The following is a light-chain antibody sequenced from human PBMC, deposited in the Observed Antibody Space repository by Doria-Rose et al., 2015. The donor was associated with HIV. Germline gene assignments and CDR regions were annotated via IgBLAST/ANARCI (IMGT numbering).Light chain of an antibody. V-gene: IGKV1-8*01. CDR3: QQNYSCPPLT. J-gene: IGKJ4*01. CDR1: QGITRC. CDR2: AAS. Sequence: HAPSSPSASTGLRLTSTRRAGQGITRCLAGYQQEPGKAPKLLIYAASALQSGVPSRFSGSGSGTDFTLTTSCLQPEDFATYYCQQNYSCPPLTFGGGTKVEIK.